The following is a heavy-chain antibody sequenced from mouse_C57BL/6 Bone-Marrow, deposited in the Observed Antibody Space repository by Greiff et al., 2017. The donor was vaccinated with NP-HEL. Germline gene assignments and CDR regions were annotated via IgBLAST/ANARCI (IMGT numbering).Heavy chain of an antibody. J-gene: IGHJ2*01. Sequence: QVQLQQSGAELAKPGASVKLSCKASGYTFTSYWMHWVKQRPGPGLEWIGYINPSSGYTKYNQKFKDKATLTANKSSSTAYMQLSSRKYDDAAVYYCARRKKLLRAYYFDYWGQGTTLTVSS. D-gene: IGHD1-1*01. V-gene: IGHV1-7*01. CDR1: GYTFTSYW. CDR3: ARRKKLLRAYYFDY. CDR2: INPSSGYT.